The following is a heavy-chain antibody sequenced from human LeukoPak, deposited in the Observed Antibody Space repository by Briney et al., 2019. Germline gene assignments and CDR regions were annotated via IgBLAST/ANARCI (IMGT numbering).Heavy chain of an antibody. CDR1: GYTFTSYG. D-gene: IGHD2-15*01. V-gene: IGHV1-18*01. J-gene: IGHJ3*02. Sequence: ASVEVSCKASGYTFTSYGISWVRQAPGQGLEWMGWISVYNGNTNYAQKLQGRVTMTTDTSTSTAYMELRSLRSDATAVYYCASPYCSGGTCYAHDAFDIWGQGTMVTVSS. CDR2: ISVYNGNT. CDR3: ASPYCSGGTCYAHDAFDI.